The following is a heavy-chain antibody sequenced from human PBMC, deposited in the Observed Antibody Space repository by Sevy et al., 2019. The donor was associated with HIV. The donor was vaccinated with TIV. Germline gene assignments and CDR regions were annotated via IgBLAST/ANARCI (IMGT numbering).Heavy chain of an antibody. D-gene: IGHD6-13*01. V-gene: IGHV3-30-3*01. Sequence: GGSLRLSCAASGFTFSSYAMHWVRQAPGKGLEWVAVISYDGSNKYYADSVKGRFTISRDNSKNTLYLQMNSLRAEDTAGEYRARDQEGSSRLLPGGAFDYWGQGTLVTVSS. J-gene: IGHJ4*02. CDR3: ARDQEGSSRLLPGGAFDY. CDR2: ISYDGSNK. CDR1: GFTFSSYA.